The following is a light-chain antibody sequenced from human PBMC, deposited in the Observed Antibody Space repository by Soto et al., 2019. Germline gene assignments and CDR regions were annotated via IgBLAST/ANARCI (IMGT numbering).Light chain of an antibody. Sequence: EIVITQSPAPLSVSPGERVPLSRRASQSLTRNLAWYQHKPGQSPRLLIYGASARATGIPDRFSGGGSGAEYTLTISSLQAEDVAVYYCQHYYSIPRMFGQGTKVDIK. CDR2: GAS. V-gene: IGKV3-15*01. J-gene: IGKJ1*01. CDR3: QHYYSIPRM. CDR1: QSLTRN.